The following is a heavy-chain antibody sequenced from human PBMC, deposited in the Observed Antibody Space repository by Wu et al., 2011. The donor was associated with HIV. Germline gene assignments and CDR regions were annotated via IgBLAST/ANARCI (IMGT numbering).Heavy chain of an antibody. J-gene: IGHJ6*02. D-gene: IGHD6-19*01. CDR2: ISPNNGET. V-gene: IGHV1-18*01. CDR1: GYPFSRYG. CDR3: ARAPVTGFYSYGMDV. Sequence: QVQLVQSGAEVKKPGASVRVSCKTSGYPFSRYGISWVRQAPGQGLVWMAWISPNNGETKYGQKFQGRVTITTDESTNTAYMELTSLRSEDTAVYYCARAPVTGFYSYGMDVWGQGTTVTVSS.